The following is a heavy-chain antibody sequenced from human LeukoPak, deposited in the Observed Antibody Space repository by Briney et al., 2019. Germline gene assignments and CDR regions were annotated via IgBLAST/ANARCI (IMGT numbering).Heavy chain of an antibody. CDR2: IRSEVYSYAT. CDR1: GFTFSDSA. CDR3: TRLFYNSGCPDP. D-gene: IGHD6-19*01. V-gene: IGHV3-73*01. J-gene: IGHJ5*02. Sequence: PGGSLRLSCAASGFTFSDSAMHWVRQASGKGLEWIGRIRSEVYSYATAYGASVKGRFTISRDDSKNTAYLQMNSLKTEDTAVYYCTRLFYNSGCPDPWGQGTLVTVSS.